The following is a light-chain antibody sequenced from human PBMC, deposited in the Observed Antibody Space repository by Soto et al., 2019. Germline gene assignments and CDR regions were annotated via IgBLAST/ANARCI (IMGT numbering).Light chain of an antibody. CDR3: QPRTNWPIT. CDR1: QSVSSY. CDR2: DAS. Sequence: EIVLTQSPATLSLSPGERATLSCRASQSVSSYLAWYQQKPGQAPRLLIYDASNRATDIPARFSGSGSGTDFTLTISSLEPEDFAVYYCQPRTNWPITFGQGTRLEIK. J-gene: IGKJ5*01. V-gene: IGKV3-11*01.